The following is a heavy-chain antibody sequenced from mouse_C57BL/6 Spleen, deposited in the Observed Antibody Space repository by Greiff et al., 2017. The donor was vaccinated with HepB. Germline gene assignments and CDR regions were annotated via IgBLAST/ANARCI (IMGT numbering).Heavy chain of an antibody. J-gene: IGHJ2*01. Sequence: VQLQQSGPELVKPGASVKISCKASGYAFSSSWMNWVKQRPGKGLEWIGRIYPGDGDTNYNGKFKGKATLTADKSSSTAYMQLSSLTSEDSAVYFCARSGGREYYFDYWGQGTTLTVSS. CDR2: IYPGDGDT. CDR3: ARSGGREYYFDY. V-gene: IGHV1-82*01. D-gene: IGHD3-3*01. CDR1: GYAFSSSW.